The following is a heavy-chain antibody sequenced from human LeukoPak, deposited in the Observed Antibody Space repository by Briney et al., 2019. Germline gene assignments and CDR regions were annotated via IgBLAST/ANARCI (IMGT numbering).Heavy chain of an antibody. CDR2: IIPILGIA. V-gene: IGHV1-69*04. J-gene: IGHJ4*02. CDR1: GYTFTSYD. D-gene: IGHD5-18*01. CDR3: ARGYTAMVTRIDY. Sequence: ASVKVSCKASGYTFTSYDISWVRQAPGQGLEWMGRIIPILGIANYAQKFQGRVTITADKSTSTAYMELSSLRSEDTTVYYCARGYTAMVTRIDYWGQGTLVTVSS.